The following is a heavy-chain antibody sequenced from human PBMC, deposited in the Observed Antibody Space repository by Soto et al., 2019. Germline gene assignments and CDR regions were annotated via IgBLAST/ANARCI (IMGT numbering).Heavy chain of an antibody. CDR1: GFTFSNSA. V-gene: IGHV3-23*01. CDR3: AKDRDIVVMVGGPNWFDP. Sequence: EVQLLDSGGGLVQPGGSLRLSCAASGFTFSNSAMSWVRQAPGKGLEWVSAITANGGGTYYAASVKGRFTISRDNSKNTMHLQMNSLRAEDTAVYYCAKDRDIVVMVGGPNWFDPWGQGTLVTVSS. J-gene: IGHJ5*02. CDR2: ITANGGGT. D-gene: IGHD2-15*01.